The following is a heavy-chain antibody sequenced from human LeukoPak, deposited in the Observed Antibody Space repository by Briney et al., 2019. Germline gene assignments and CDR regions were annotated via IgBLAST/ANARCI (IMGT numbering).Heavy chain of an antibody. CDR2: INTDGSST. J-gene: IGHJ4*02. D-gene: IGHD5-18*01. CDR1: GFTFSSYW. CDR3: ARARIQLWFDY. V-gene: IGHV3-74*01. Sequence: GGSLRLSCATSGFTFSSYWMHWVRQAPGKGLVWISRINTDGSSTSYADSVKGRFTISRDNAKNTLYLQMNSLRAEDTAVYYCARARIQLWFDYWGQGTLVTVSS.